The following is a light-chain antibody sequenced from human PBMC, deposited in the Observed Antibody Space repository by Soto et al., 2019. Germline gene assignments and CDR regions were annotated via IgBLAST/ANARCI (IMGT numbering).Light chain of an antibody. J-gene: IGLJ2*01. V-gene: IGLV1-44*01. Sequence: QPVLTQPPSASVTPGQRVTISCSGSSSNIGSNTVNWYQQLPGTAPKLVIYSNNQRPSGVPDRFSGSKSGTSASLAISGLQSEDEADYYCVAWDDSLNGYVVFGGGTKVTVL. CDR2: SNN. CDR3: VAWDDSLNGYVV. CDR1: SSNIGSNT.